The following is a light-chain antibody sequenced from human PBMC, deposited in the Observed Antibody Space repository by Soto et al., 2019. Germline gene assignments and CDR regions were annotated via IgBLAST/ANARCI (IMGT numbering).Light chain of an antibody. CDR3: QQDNNWPPLYT. Sequence: EIVMTQSPATLSVSPGERATLSCRASQSVSSNLAWYQQKPCQAPRLLIYGASPRATGIPARFCGSGSGTEFTLTITSVQSEDFALHYCQQDNNWPPLYTFGQGTKLEIK. J-gene: IGKJ2*01. CDR2: GAS. CDR1: QSVSSN. V-gene: IGKV3-15*01.